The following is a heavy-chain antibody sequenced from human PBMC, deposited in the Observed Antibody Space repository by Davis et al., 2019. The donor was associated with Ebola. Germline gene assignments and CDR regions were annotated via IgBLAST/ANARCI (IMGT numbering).Heavy chain of an antibody. V-gene: IGHV3-53*01. D-gene: IGHD1-26*01. J-gene: IGHJ4*02. Sequence: GESLKISCAASGFTVSSNYMSWVRQAPGKGLEWVSLIYSGGSTYYTDSVKGRFTISRDNSKNTLFLQMNSLRAEDAAVYYCAGGTRSGRHLDYWGQGTLVTVSS. CDR3: AGGTRSGRHLDY. CDR2: IYSGGST. CDR1: GFTVSSNY.